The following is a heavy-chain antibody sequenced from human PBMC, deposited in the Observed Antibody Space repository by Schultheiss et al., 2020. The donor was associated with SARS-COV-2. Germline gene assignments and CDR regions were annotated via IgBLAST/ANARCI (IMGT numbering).Heavy chain of an antibody. V-gene: IGHV4-38-2*01. D-gene: IGHD1-7*01. CDR3: ASYRWNLEAFDM. Sequence: SQTLSLTCAVSGYSITSAYSWGWIRLPPAKGLEWIGSISHSGSTCYNPSLKSRVTISLDTSMNHFSLRLGSVTAADTAVYYCASYRWNLEAFDMWGQGTMVTVSS. J-gene: IGHJ3*02. CDR2: ISHSGST. CDR1: GYSITSAYS.